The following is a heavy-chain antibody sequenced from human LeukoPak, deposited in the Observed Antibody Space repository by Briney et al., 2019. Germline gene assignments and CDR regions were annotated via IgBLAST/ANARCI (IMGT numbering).Heavy chain of an antibody. J-gene: IGHJ3*02. Sequence: GGSLRLSCAASGFTFSNAWMSWVRQAPGKGLEWVGRIKSKTDGGTTDYAAPVKGRFTISRDDSKNTLYLQMNSLKTEDTAVYYCTTEPARILEWPHGDSAFDIWGQGTMVTVSS. CDR1: GFTFSNAW. V-gene: IGHV3-15*01. CDR3: TTEPARILEWPHGDSAFDI. CDR2: IKSKTDGGTT. D-gene: IGHD3-3*01.